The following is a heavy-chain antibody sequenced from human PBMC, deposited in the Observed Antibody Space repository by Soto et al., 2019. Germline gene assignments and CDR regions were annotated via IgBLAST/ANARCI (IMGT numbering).Heavy chain of an antibody. CDR1: GGTFSRYA. CDR2: IIPIFGTA. J-gene: IGHJ5*02. Sequence: QVQLVQSGAEVKKPGSSVKVSCKASGGTFSRYAISWVRQAPGQGLEWMGGIIPIFGTANYAQKFQGRVTITADESTSTAYMELSSLRSEDTAVYYCARDTIPRGYSYGYSWFDPWGQGTLVTVSS. D-gene: IGHD5-18*01. V-gene: IGHV1-69*12. CDR3: ARDTIPRGYSYGYSWFDP.